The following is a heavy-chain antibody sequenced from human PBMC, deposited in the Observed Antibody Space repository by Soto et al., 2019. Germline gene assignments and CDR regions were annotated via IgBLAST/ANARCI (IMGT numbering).Heavy chain of an antibody. CDR1: GGTFSSYT. V-gene: IGHV1-69*02. CDR3: ARGDKAVWSFDP. J-gene: IGHJ5*02. CDR2: IIPILGIA. Sequence: QVQLVQSGAEVKKPGSSVKVSCKASGGTFSSYTISWVRQAPGQGLEWMGRIIPILGIANYAQKFQGRVTITADKSTSPAYMELSSLRSEDTAVYYCARGDKAVWSFDPWGQGTLVTVSS. D-gene: IGHD2-21*01.